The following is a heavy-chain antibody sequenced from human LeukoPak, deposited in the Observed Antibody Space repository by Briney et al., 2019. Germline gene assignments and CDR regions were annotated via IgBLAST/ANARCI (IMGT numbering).Heavy chain of an antibody. CDR3: AFYCSSTSCYLGNDY. D-gene: IGHD2-2*01. CDR1: GYTFTGYY. J-gene: IGHJ4*02. Sequence: GASVKVSCKASGYTFTGYYMHWVRQAPGQGLEWMGRINPNSGGTNYAQKFQGRVTMTRDTSISTAYMELSRLRSDDTAVYYCAFYCSSTSCYLGNDYWGQGTLVTVSS. V-gene: IGHV1-2*02. CDR2: INPNSGGT.